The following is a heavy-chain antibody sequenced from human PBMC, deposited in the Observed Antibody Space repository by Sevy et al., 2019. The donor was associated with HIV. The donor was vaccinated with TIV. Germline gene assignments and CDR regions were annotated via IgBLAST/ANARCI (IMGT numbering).Heavy chain of an antibody. V-gene: IGHV1-18*01. CDR1: GYSFISYG. Sequence: ASVKVSCKASGYSFISYGINWVRQAPGQGLEWMGWISPYNGHASSAQKFQDGVTLTTDTSTSTAYMELRSLRSDDTAVYYCARDDTYSDPARYHYAYMDVWGQGTTVTVSS. D-gene: IGHD3-16*01. CDR3: ARDDTYSDPARYHYAYMDV. J-gene: IGHJ6*03. CDR2: ISPYNGHA.